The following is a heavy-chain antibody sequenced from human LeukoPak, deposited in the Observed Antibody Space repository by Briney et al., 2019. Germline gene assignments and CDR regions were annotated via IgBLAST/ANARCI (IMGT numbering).Heavy chain of an antibody. Sequence: GGSLRLSCAASGFTFSSYAMHWVRQAPGKGLEWVAVISYDGSNKYYADSVKGRFTISRDNSKNTLYLQMNSLRAEDTAVYYCARDEGIAAAGTGIDYWGQGTLVTVSS. CDR3: ARDEGIAAAGTGIDY. CDR2: ISYDGSNK. D-gene: IGHD6-13*01. J-gene: IGHJ4*02. V-gene: IGHV3-30-3*01. CDR1: GFTFSSYA.